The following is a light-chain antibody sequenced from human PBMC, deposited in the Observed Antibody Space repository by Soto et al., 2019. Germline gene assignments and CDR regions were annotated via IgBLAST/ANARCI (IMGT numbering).Light chain of an antibody. V-gene: IGKV1-5*03. CDR3: QQYESYPLT. CDR1: QSINSW. J-gene: IGKJ4*01. Sequence: DIQMTQSPSTQSASVGDRVTITCRASQSINSWLAWYQQKPGKAPKLLIHKASSLESGVPSRFSGSGSGTELTLTISSLQPDDFATYYCQQYESYPLTFGGGTKVEIK. CDR2: KAS.